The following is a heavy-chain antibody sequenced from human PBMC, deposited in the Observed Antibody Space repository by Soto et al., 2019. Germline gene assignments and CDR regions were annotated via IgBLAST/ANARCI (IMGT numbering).Heavy chain of an antibody. Sequence: GGSLRLSCAASGFTFSSYGMHWVRQAPGKGLEWVAVIWYDGSNKYYADSVKGRFTISRDNSKNTLYLQMNSLRAEDTAVYYCARDFLEVATLGFDYWGQGTLVTVSS. CDR2: IWYDGSNK. J-gene: IGHJ4*02. CDR3: ARDFLEVATLGFDY. CDR1: GFTFSSYG. D-gene: IGHD5-12*01. V-gene: IGHV3-33*01.